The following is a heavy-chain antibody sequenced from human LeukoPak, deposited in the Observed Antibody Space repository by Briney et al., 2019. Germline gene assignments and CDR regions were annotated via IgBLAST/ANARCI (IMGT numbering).Heavy chain of an antibody. J-gene: IGHJ4*02. CDR2: LSGSGDSI. D-gene: IGHD2-21*01. CDR1: GFIFSSKG. Sequence: GGSLRLSCAASGFIFSSKGMTWVRQAPGKGLEWVSALSGSGDSIYYADSAKGRFTISRGNSKNTLYLQMNSLRAEDTATYYCAKDSPVMTSWGQGTLVTVSS. V-gene: IGHV3-23*01. CDR3: AKDSPVMTS.